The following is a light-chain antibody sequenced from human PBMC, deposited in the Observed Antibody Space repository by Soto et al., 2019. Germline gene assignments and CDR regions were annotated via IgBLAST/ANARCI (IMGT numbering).Light chain of an antibody. V-gene: IGKV3-20*01. CDR1: QSLSTRY. Sequence: EIVLTQSPGTLSLSPGESATLSCRASQSLSTRYLAWYQQKAGQAPRLLIYGASTRATGIPDRFSGSGSGTDCTLTLRRLAHEDFEVYYCQKYASIMVYTFGQGTKLDIK. CDR3: QKYASIMVYT. CDR2: GAS. J-gene: IGKJ2*01.